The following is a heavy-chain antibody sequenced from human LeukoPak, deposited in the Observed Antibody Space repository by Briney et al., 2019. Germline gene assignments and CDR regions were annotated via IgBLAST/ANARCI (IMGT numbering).Heavy chain of an antibody. V-gene: IGHV3-30*03. Sequence: GGSLRLSCAASGFTFSSYGMRWVRQAPGKGLEWVAVISYDGSNKYYADSVKGRFTISRDNSKNTLYLQMNSLRAEDTAVYYCARGDDFWGVTDYWGQGTLVTVSS. CDR2: ISYDGSNK. CDR1: GFTFSSYG. J-gene: IGHJ4*02. CDR3: ARGDDFWGVTDY. D-gene: IGHD3-3*01.